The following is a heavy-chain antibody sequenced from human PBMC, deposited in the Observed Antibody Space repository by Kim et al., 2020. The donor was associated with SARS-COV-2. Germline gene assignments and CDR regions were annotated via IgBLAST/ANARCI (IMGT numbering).Heavy chain of an antibody. CDR1: GGTFSSYA. CDR3: ARDTYYGSGSYYTPNNWFDP. V-gene: IGHV1-69*04. D-gene: IGHD3-10*01. J-gene: IGHJ5*02. Sequence: SVKVSCKASGGTFSSYAISWVRQAPGQGLEWMGRIIPILGIANYAQKFQGRVTITADKSTSTAYMELSSLRSEDTAVYYCARDTYYGSGSYYTPNNWFDPWGQGTLVTVSS. CDR2: IIPILGIA.